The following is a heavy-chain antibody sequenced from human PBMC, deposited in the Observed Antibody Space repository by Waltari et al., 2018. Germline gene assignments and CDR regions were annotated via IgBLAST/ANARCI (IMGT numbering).Heavy chain of an antibody. CDR1: GGNFSRYA. J-gene: IGHJ4*02. V-gene: IGHV1-69*15. CDR3: ARDSPSVAGTSGDY. D-gene: IGHD6-19*01. CDR2: IIPIFGTA. Sequence: QVQLVQSGAEVKKPGSSVTVSCKASGGNFSRYAIRWVRQTPGQGLAWMGRIIPIFGTANYAQKFQGRVTITADESTSTAYMELSSLRSEDTAVYYCARDSPSVAGTSGDYWGQGTLVTVSS.